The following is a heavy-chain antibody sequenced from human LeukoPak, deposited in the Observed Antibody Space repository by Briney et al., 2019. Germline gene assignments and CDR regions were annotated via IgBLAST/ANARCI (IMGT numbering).Heavy chain of an antibody. CDR2: INPNSGGT. CDR1: GYTFTGNY. J-gene: IGHJ4*02. D-gene: IGHD5-18*01. Sequence: ASVKVSCKASGYTFTGNYMHWVRHAPGQGIERMGWINPNSGGTNYAQKFQGRVTMTRDTSISTAYMELSRLRSDDTAVYYCARGAGAAMVTPDYWGQGTLVTVSS. V-gene: IGHV1-2*02. CDR3: ARGAGAAMVTPDY.